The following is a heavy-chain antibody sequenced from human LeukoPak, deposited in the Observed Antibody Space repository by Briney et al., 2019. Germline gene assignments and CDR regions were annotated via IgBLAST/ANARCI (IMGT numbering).Heavy chain of an antibody. J-gene: IGHJ3*02. CDR2: VRSKAHGGTT. D-gene: IGHD3-10*01. CDR3: TRGPPSLYYYGSGSRDAFDI. V-gene: IGHV3-49*04. Sequence: GGSLRLSCVVSGFTFSTAWLSWVRQAPGKGLEWVGFVRSKAHGGTTEYAASVKGRFTISRDDSKSIDYLQMNSLKTEDTAVYYCTRGPPSLYYYGSGSRDAFDIWGQGTMVTVSS. CDR1: GFTFSTAW.